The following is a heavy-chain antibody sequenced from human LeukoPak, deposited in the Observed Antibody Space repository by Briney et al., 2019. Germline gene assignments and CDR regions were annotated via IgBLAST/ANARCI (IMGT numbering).Heavy chain of an antibody. CDR2: ISAYNGNT. V-gene: IGHV1-18*04. CDR1: GYTFTSYY. Sequence: ASVKVSCKASGYTFTSYYMHWVRQAPGQGLEWMGWISAYNGNTNYAQKLQGRVTMTTDTSTSTAYMELRSLRSEDTAVYYCATAWLGDDFDYWGQGTLVTVSS. J-gene: IGHJ4*02. D-gene: IGHD3-16*01. CDR3: ATAWLGDDFDY.